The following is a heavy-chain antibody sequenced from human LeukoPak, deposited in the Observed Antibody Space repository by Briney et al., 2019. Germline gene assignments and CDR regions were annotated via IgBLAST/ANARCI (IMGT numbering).Heavy chain of an antibody. D-gene: IGHD5-24*01. CDR2: ISYDGSNK. CDR3: AKGGRWLQLATIDY. J-gene: IGHJ4*02. V-gene: IGHV3-30*18. CDR1: GFTFSSYG. Sequence: PGGSLRLSCAASGFTFSSYGMHGVRQAPGKGLEGVAVISYDGSNKYYADSVKGRFTISRDNSKNTLYLQMNSLRAEDTAVYYCAKGGRWLQLATIDYWGQGTLVTVSS.